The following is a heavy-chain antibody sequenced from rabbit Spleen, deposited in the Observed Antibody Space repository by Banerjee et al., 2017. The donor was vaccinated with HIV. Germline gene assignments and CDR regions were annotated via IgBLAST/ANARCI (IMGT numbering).Heavy chain of an antibody. CDR3: ARDGAGGTYFAL. D-gene: IGHD8-1*01. CDR2: IDPVFGIT. Sequence: QLEESGGDLVKPEGSLTLTCTASGFTLSSYYMNWVRQAPGKGLEWIGYIDPVFGITYYANWVSGRFSISRENAQNTVFLQMTSLTAADTATYFCARDGAGGTYFALWGPGTLVTVS. J-gene: IGHJ6*01. V-gene: IGHV1S7*01. CDR1: GFTLSSYY.